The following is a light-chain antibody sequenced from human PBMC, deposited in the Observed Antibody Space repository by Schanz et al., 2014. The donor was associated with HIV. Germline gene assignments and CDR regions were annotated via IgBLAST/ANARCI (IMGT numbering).Light chain of an antibody. CDR2: NSH. CDR3: AAWDDNLNAWV. Sequence: QSVLTQPPSASGTPGQRVTISCSGSSSNIGSHTVNWFQQLPGTAPKLLIYNSHYRPSGVPDRFSGSKSGTSASLAISGLESDDEATYYCAAWDDNLNAWVSGGGTKLTVL. CDR1: SSNIGSHT. J-gene: IGLJ3*02. V-gene: IGLV1-44*01.